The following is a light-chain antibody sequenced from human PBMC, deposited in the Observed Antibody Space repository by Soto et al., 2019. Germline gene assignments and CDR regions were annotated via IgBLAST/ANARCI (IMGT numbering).Light chain of an antibody. J-gene: IGKJ2*01. CDR2: GAY. V-gene: IGKV1-39*01. CDR3: QQSSRSPYT. CDR1: QSINIY. Sequence: IQMTQSPSSLSASVGDSVTVTCRASQSINIYLNWYQQKPGKAPTLLIYGAYSLQSGVQSRFTGGGSRTDFTLTISSLQPEDFATYCWQQSSRSPYTFGQGTKLEIK.